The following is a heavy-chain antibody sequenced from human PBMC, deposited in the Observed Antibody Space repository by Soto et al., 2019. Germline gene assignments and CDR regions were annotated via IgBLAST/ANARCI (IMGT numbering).Heavy chain of an antibody. V-gene: IGHV5-51*01. CDR2: IYPGDSDT. Sequence: GESLKISCKGSGYIFTSYWICCGLQMPGKGLEWMGIIYPGDSDTRYSPSFQGQVTISADKSISTAYLQWSSLKASDTAMYYCARQYCSGGSCPRGWFDPWGQGTLVTVSS. CDR1: GYIFTSYW. CDR3: ARQYCSGGSCPRGWFDP. D-gene: IGHD2-15*01. J-gene: IGHJ5*02.